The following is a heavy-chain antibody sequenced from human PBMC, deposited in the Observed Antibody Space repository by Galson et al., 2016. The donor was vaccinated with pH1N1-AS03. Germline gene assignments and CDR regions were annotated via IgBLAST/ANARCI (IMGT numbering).Heavy chain of an antibody. CDR2: VSHAGRT. CDR3: ARDVLPYSLGLDV. Sequence: SLRLSCAASGFTFSNYWMHWVRQPPGKGLEWIGEVSHAGRTNYSPSLKSRVTISLDKSKNQFSLQLTSVTAADTAVYYCARDVLPYSLGLDVWGQGTTVTVSS. J-gene: IGHJ6*02. D-gene: IGHD5-18*01. V-gene: IGHV4-4*02. CDR1: GFTFSNYW.